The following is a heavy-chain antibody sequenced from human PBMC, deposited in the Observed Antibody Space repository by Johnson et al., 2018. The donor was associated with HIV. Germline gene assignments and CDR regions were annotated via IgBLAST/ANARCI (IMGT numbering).Heavy chain of an antibody. CDR1: GFTFSNYG. V-gene: IGHV3-30*19. CDR2: ISYDGSNK. D-gene: IGHD6-19*01. J-gene: IGHJ3*02. CDR3: ARDLSRYIAVATFDAFDI. Sequence: QVQLVESGGGVVQPGGSLRLSCAASGFTFSNYGMHWVRQAPGKGLEWVAVISYDGSNKYYTDSVKGRFTISRDNSKNTLYLQMHSLRAEDTAVYYCARDLSRYIAVATFDAFDIWGQGTMVTVSS.